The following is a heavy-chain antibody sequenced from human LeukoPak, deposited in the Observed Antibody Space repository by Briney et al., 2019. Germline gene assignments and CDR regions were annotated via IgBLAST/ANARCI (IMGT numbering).Heavy chain of an antibody. Sequence: AGGSLRLSCAASGFTFSNAWMSWVRQAPGKGLEWVGRIKSKTDGGTTDYAAPVKARFTISRDDSKNTLYLQMNSLKTEDTAVYYCTTDPQWLYGSFAFDIWGQGTMVTVSS. CDR1: GFTFSNAW. CDR2: IKSKTDGGTT. CDR3: TTDPQWLYGSFAFDI. V-gene: IGHV3-15*01. D-gene: IGHD6-19*01. J-gene: IGHJ3*02.